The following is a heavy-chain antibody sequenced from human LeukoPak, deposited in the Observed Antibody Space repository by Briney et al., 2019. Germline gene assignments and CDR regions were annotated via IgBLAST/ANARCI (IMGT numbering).Heavy chain of an antibody. D-gene: IGHD6-19*01. J-gene: IGHJ4*02. Sequence: ETLSLTCTVSGGSISSYYWSWIRQPAGKGLEWVSVISGSGGSTHYADSVKGRFTISRDNSKNTLYLQMNSLRAEDTAVYYCAKDYPRDIAVAGSIRFDYWGQGTLVTVSS. CDR3: AKDYPRDIAVAGSIRFDY. CDR1: GGSISSYY. V-gene: IGHV3-23*01. CDR2: ISGSGGST.